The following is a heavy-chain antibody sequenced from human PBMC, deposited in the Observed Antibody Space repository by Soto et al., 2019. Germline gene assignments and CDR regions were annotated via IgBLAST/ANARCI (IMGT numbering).Heavy chain of an antibody. Sequence: QVQLVQSGAEVKKPGASVKVSCKAPGYTFTGYYMHWVRQAPGQGLEWMGWINPNSGGTNYAQKFQGWVTMTRDTSISTAYMELSRLRSDATAVYYWARGEVEQQLVQFDYWGQGTLVTVSS. CDR3: ARGEVEQQLVQFDY. J-gene: IGHJ4*02. CDR2: INPNSGGT. D-gene: IGHD6-13*01. V-gene: IGHV1-2*04. CDR1: GYTFTGYY.